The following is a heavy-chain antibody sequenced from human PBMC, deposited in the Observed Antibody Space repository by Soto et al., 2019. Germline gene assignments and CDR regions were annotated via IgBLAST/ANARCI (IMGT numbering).Heavy chain of an antibody. Sequence: EVPLLESGGGLAQPGGSLRLSCAASGFTFSSYAMSWVRQAPGKGLEWVSAISGSGVSTYYADSVKGRFTISRDNSKNSLYLQMNSLRAEDTAVYYCAKSPGMYYYDSCGYSHYDYWGQGTLVTVSS. CDR3: AKSPGMYYYDSCGYSHYDY. D-gene: IGHD3-22*01. V-gene: IGHV3-23*01. J-gene: IGHJ4*02. CDR2: ISGSGVST. CDR1: GFTFSSYA.